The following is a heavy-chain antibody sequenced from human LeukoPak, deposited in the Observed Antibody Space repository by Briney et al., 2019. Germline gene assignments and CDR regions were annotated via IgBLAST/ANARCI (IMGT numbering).Heavy chain of an antibody. Sequence: SETLSLTCTVSGGSISSYYWSWIRQPPGKGLEWIGYIYYSGSTNYNPSLKSRVTISVDTSKNQFSLKLSSVTAADTAVYYWAMSHPGYYFDYWGQGTLVTVSS. D-gene: IGHD5/OR15-5a*01. V-gene: IGHV4-59*01. CDR1: GGSISSYY. CDR3: AMSHPGYYFDY. J-gene: IGHJ4*02. CDR2: IYYSGST.